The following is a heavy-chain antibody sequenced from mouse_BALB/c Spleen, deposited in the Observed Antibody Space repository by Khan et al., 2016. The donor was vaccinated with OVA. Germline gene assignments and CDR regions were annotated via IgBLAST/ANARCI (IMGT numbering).Heavy chain of an antibody. CDR2: ISHTGST. Sequence: VQLKQSGPGLEKPSQSLSLSCTATGYTFTSGYVCNWIRQPPGNIVEWRCNISHTGSTNYNQSLKSRFSITRDTSKNQFFLQLNSVTTEDTATYYCASTARITYWGQGTTLTVSS. V-gene: IGHV3-2*02. CDR3: ASTARITY. D-gene: IGHD3-3*01. CDR1: GYTFTSGYV. J-gene: IGHJ2*01.